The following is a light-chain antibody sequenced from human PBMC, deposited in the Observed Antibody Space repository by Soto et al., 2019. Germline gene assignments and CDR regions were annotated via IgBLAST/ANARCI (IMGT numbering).Light chain of an antibody. CDR1: SSDVGGYNY. V-gene: IGLV2-14*01. CDR3: SSYTSSSPSRV. J-gene: IGLJ3*02. CDR2: EVN. Sequence: QSALTQPASVSGSPGQSITISCTGTSSDVGGYNYVSWYQQHPGKAPKLMIYEVNNRPSGVSNRFSGSKSGNTASLTISGLQAEDEADYYCSSYTSSSPSRVFGGGTKLTVL.